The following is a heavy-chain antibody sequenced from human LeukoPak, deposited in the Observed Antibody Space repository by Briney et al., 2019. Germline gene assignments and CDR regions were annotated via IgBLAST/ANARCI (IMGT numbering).Heavy chain of an antibody. CDR2: IKQDGSEK. J-gene: IGHJ6*03. CDR3: ARDSYYYDSSGYYYYYYYVDV. Sequence: GGSLRLSCAASGFTFSSYWMSWVRQAPGKGLEWVANIKQDGSEKYYVDSVKGRFTISRDNAKNSLYLQMNSLRAEDTAVYYCARDSYYYDSSGYYYYYYYVDVWGKGTTVTVSS. D-gene: IGHD3-22*01. CDR1: GFTFSSYW. V-gene: IGHV3-7*01.